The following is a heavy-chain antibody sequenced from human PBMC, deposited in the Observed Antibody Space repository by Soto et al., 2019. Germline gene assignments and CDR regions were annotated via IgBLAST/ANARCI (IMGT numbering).Heavy chain of an antibody. Sequence: GGSLRLSCAASGFPFSTYAMHWVRQAPGTGLEWVAVISYDGRDKYYADSVKGRFTISRDNSKNTLCLQMNSLRTEDTAVYYCAKRGAAAGTGYNYGMDVWGQGTTVTAP. J-gene: IGHJ6*02. V-gene: IGHV3-30*18. CDR3: AKRGAAAGTGYNYGMDV. CDR1: GFPFSTYA. CDR2: ISYDGRDK. D-gene: IGHD6-13*01.